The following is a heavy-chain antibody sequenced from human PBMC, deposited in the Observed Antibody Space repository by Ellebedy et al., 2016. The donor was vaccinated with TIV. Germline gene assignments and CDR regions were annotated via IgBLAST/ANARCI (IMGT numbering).Heavy chain of an antibody. J-gene: IGHJ4*02. Sequence: GGSLRLSXAASGFTFSSYWMSWFRQAPGKGLAWVANIKQDGSEKYYVDSVKGRFTISRDNTKNSLYLQMNSLRAEDTAVYYCARRSYYDSSGIEYYLDYWGQGTLVTVSS. CDR3: ARRSYYDSSGIEYYLDY. CDR1: GFTFSSYW. CDR2: IKQDGSEK. V-gene: IGHV3-7*03. D-gene: IGHD3-22*01.